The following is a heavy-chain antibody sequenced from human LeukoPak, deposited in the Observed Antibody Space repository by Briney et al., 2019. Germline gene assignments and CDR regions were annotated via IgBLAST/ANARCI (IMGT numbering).Heavy chain of an antibody. CDR3: ARGVVVVPAAMGAYYYYYMDV. J-gene: IGHJ6*03. V-gene: IGHV1-8*01. Sequence: ASVKVSCKASGYTFTSYDINWVRQATGQGLEWMGWMNTNSGNTGYAQKFQGRVTMTRNTSISTAYMELSSLRSEDTAVYYCARGVVVVPAAMGAYYYYYMDVWGKGTTVTISS. CDR1: GYTFTSYD. CDR2: MNTNSGNT. D-gene: IGHD2-2*01.